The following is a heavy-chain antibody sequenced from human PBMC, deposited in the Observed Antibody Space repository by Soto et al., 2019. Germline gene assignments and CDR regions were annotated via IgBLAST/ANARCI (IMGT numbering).Heavy chain of an antibody. CDR2: ISAYNGNT. D-gene: IGHD3-3*01. CDR1: GYKFNSFG. Sequence: QVQLMQSGAEVKKPGASINVSCQASGYKFNSFGIAWVRQAPGQGLEWLGWISAYNGNTNYTQKLQGRVTLTTDTPTPAAYMELRSLRPDDTAIFYCARAIGDFWNGHHFDMDVWGKGTTVIVTS. J-gene: IGHJ6*03. V-gene: IGHV1-18*01. CDR3: ARAIGDFWNGHHFDMDV.